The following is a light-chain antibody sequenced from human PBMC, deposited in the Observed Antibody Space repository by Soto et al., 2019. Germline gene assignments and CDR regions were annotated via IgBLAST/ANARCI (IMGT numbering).Light chain of an antibody. CDR1: QSVSSY. CDR3: QQHNQWPIT. J-gene: IGKJ5*01. Sequence: EIVLTQSPATLSLSPGERATLSCRASQSVSSYLAWYQQKPGQAPRLLIYDAYNRATGIQARFSGSGSGTEFTLTIKSLQSEDSAVYYCQQHNQWPITFGQGTRLEIK. CDR2: DAY. V-gene: IGKV3-11*01.